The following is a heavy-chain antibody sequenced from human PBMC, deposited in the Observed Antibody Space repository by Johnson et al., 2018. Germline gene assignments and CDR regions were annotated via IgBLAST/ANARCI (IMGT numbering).Heavy chain of an antibody. V-gene: IGHV3-74*01. CDR2: INSDGSTT. Sequence: INSDGSTTNYADSVKGRFTISRDNAKNTLYLQMNSLRAEDTAVYYFAKDGVLWGSQYFHHWGQGTLVIVSS. J-gene: IGHJ1*01. CDR3: AKDGVLWGSQYFHH. D-gene: IGHD2-21*01.